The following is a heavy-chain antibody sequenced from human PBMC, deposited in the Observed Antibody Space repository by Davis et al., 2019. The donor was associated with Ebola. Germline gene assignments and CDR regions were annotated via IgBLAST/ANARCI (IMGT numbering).Heavy chain of an antibody. CDR1: GGSFSGYY. CDR2: INHSGST. V-gene: IGHV4-34*01. Sequence: MPGGSLRLSCAVYGGSFSGYYWSWIRQPPGKGLEWIGEINHSGSTNYNPSLKSRVTISVDTSKNQFSLKLSSVTAADTAVYYCARLRAVTSDFDYWGQGTLVTVSS. D-gene: IGHD4-17*01. CDR3: ARLRAVTSDFDY. J-gene: IGHJ4*02.